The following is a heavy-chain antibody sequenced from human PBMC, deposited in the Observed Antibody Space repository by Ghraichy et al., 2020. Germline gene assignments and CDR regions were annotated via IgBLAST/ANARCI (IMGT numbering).Heavy chain of an antibody. J-gene: IGHJ4*02. CDR2: ISGSGRST. D-gene: IGHD3-10*01. CDR3: AKDQRRGGSERFDY. V-gene: IGHV3-23*01. Sequence: GGSLRLSCAASGFAFSNFAMNWVRQAPGKGLEWVSGISGSGRSTYNSEAVKGRFTISRDNSRNTLYLQMNSLRVEDTAVYFCAKDQRRGGSERFDYWGQGTLVTVS. CDR1: GFAFSNFA.